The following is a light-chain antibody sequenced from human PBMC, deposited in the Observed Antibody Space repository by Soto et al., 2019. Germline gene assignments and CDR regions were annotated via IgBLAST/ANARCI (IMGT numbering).Light chain of an antibody. CDR2: LEGSGSY. J-gene: IGLJ1*01. CDR1: SGHSSYI. CDR3: ETWDSNTHV. V-gene: IGLV4-60*03. Sequence: QAVLTQSSSASASLGSSVKLTCTLSSGHSSYIIAWHQQQPGKAPRYLMKLEGSGSYNKGSGVPDRFSGSSSGADRYLTTAILQSEDEADYYCETWDSNTHVFGTGTELTVL.